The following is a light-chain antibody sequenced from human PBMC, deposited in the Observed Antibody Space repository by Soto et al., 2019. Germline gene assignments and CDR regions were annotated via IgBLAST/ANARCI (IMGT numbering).Light chain of an antibody. Sequence: EILLTQSPATLSFSPGERATLSCGASADVSSSYVAWYQQKSGLAPRLLIHDASSRATGIPDRFSGSKSGTDFTLTISSVQSEDFAVYFCQQYNNWPITFGQGTRLEIK. J-gene: IGKJ5*01. CDR3: QQYNNWPIT. CDR1: ADVSSSY. CDR2: DAS. V-gene: IGKV3D-20*01.